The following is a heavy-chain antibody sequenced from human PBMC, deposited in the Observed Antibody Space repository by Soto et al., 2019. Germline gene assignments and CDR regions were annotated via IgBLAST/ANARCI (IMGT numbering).Heavy chain of an antibody. D-gene: IGHD3-10*01. V-gene: IGHV3-33*01. CDR1: GFIFSSYG. CDR3: ARPYGPGVTRVDY. CDR2: IWYDGSNK. Sequence: ALRLSCAASGFIFSSYGMHWVRQAPGKGLEWVAVIWYDGSNKYYADSVKGRFTISRDNSKNTLYLQMNSLRAEDTAVYYCARPYGPGVTRVDYWGQGTLVTVSS. J-gene: IGHJ4*02.